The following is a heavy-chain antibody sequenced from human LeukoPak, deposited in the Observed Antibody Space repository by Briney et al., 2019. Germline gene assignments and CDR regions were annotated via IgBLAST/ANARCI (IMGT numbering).Heavy chain of an antibody. CDR3: ARDLGGAWDY. CDR2: IYSGGST. D-gene: IGHD3-16*01. V-gene: IGHV3-53*01. CDR1: GFTFSSYA. Sequence: GGSLRLSCAASGFTFSSYAMSWVRQAPGKGLEWVSVIYSGGSTYYADSVKGRFTISRDNSKNTLYLQMNSLRAEDTAVYYCARDLGGAWDYWGQGTLVTVSS. J-gene: IGHJ4*02.